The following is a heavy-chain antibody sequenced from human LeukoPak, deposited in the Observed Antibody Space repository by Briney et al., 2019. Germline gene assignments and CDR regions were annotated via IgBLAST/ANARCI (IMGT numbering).Heavy chain of an antibody. CDR1: GYTFTSYG. V-gene: IGHV1-18*01. CDR2: ISAYNGNT. Sequence: GASVKVSCKASGYTFTSYGISWVRQAPGQGLEWMGWISAYNGNTNYAQKLQGRVTMTTDTSTSTAYMELRSLRSDDTAVYYCARDLSVSSERITMVRGVIFGYWGQGTLVTVSS. D-gene: IGHD3-10*01. CDR3: ARDLSVSSERITMVRGVIFGY. J-gene: IGHJ4*02.